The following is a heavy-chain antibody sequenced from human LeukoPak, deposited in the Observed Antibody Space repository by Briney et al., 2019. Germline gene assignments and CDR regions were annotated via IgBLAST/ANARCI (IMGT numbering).Heavy chain of an antibody. V-gene: IGHV3-9*01. D-gene: IGHD3-9*01. J-gene: IGHJ4*02. CDR1: GFSFDDYA. Sequence: SGGSLRLSCEASGFSFDDYAMHWVRQAPGKGLEWVAGISRNSHNIAYGDSVKGRFTISRDNAKKSLSLQMNSLGTEDTAFYYCAKSRDDGTGYYYDYWGQGVLVTVAS. CDR3: AKSRDDGTGYYYDY. CDR2: ISRNSHNI.